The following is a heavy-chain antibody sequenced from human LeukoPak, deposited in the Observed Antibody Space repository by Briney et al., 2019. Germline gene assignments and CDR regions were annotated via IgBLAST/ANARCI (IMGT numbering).Heavy chain of an antibody. Sequence: SVKVSCKASGGTFSNFAISWVRQAPGHGLEWMGGIVPGFDTVDYAQKFQDRVTITADESTGTAYMELSSLRSEDTAVYYCARVKYSSYYYMDVWGKGTTVTVSS. V-gene: IGHV1-69*13. CDR2: IVPGFDTV. CDR3: ARVKYSSYYYMDV. D-gene: IGHD6-6*01. CDR1: GGTFSNFA. J-gene: IGHJ6*03.